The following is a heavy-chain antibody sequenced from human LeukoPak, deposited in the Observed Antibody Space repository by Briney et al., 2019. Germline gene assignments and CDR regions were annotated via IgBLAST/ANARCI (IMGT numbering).Heavy chain of an antibody. CDR2: IYYSGST. V-gene: IGHV4-59*01. Sequence: SETLSLTCTVSGGSISSYYWSWVRQPPGKGLEWIGYIYYSGSTNYNPSLRSRVSISVENSKNQFSLKLTSVTPGDPAVYYCRRYYGGRPDLAFDIWGQGTMVTGSS. CDR1: GGSISSYY. J-gene: IGHJ3*02. D-gene: IGHD4-17*01. CDR3: RRYYGGRPDLAFDI.